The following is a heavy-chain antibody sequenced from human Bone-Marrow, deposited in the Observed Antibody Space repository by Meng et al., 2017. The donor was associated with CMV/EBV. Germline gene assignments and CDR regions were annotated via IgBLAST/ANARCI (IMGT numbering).Heavy chain of an antibody. CDR2: INTDNGVT. CDR3: ARDRPHYYDDNVRGFDI. J-gene: IGHJ3*02. D-gene: IGHD3-22*01. CDR1: RYTFTAHY. V-gene: IGHV1-2*02. Sequence: ASVKVSCKASRYTFTAHYIHWVRQAPGQGLEWMGWINTDNGVTDYAQRLQGRVTMTKDTSITTAYMELSSLRSDDTAVYYCARDRPHYYDDNVRGFDIWGQGTMVTVSS.